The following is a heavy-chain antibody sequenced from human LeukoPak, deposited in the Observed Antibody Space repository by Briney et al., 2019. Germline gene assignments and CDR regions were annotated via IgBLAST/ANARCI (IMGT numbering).Heavy chain of an antibody. CDR2: IIPIFGTA. Sequence: SVKVSCKASGGTFSSYAISWVRQAPGQGLVWMGGIIPIFGTANYAQKFQGRVTITADESTSTAYMELSSLRSEDTAVYYCARCLGGSCYLFDYWGQGTLVTVSS. V-gene: IGHV1-69*01. D-gene: IGHD2-15*01. J-gene: IGHJ4*02. CDR3: ARCLGGSCYLFDY. CDR1: GGTFSSYA.